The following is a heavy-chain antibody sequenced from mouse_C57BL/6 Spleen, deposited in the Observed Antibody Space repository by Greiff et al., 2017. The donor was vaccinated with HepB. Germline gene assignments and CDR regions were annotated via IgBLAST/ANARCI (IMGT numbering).Heavy chain of an antibody. Sequence: QVQLQQPGAELVKPGASVKMSCKASGYTFTSYWITWVKQRPGQGLEWIGDLYPGSGSTNYNEKFKSKATLTVDTSSSTAYMQLSSLTSEDSAVYYCARGDYYGSSFYAMDYWGQGTSVTVSS. CDR3: ARGDYYGSSFYAMDY. J-gene: IGHJ4*01. CDR1: GYTFTSYW. CDR2: LYPGSGST. D-gene: IGHD1-1*01. V-gene: IGHV1-55*01.